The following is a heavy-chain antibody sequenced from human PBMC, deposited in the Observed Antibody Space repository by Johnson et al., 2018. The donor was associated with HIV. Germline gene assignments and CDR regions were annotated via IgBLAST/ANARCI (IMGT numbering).Heavy chain of an antibody. V-gene: IGHV3-20*04. CDR1: GFTFDDYG. D-gene: IGHD5-24*01. J-gene: IGHJ3*01. CDR2: INWNGGST. Sequence: VQLVESGGGLVKPGGSLRLSCVGSGFTFDDYGMSWVRQAPGKGLEWVSGINWNGGSTGYADSVKGRFTISRDNSKNTVYLQMSSLRDEDAAVYYCAKDVGDGYNRWGAFDFWGQGTLVTVSS. CDR3: AKDVGDGYNRWGAFDF.